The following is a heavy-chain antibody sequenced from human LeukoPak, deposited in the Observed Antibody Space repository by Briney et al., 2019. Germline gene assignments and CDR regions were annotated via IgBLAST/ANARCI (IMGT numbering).Heavy chain of an antibody. J-gene: IGHJ4*02. CDR2: INKDGSEI. V-gene: IGHV3-7*01. Sequence: PGGSLRLSCAASAFTFSNYWMSWVRQAPGKGLEWVAHINKDGSEIYYVDSVKGRFTISRDNAKSSLSLQMNSLRVEDTAVYYCARDKVTYWGQGILVTVSS. CDR1: AFTFSNYW. CDR3: ARDKVTY.